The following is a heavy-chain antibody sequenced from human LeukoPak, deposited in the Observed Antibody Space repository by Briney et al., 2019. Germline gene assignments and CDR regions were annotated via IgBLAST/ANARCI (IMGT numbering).Heavy chain of an antibody. Sequence: PSETLSLTCAVAGFSTSSTYYGAWIRQTPGKGLEWISTITHSGNTYYISSLESRLTITLNTSKRHFSLRLTSVPAADTAVYYCARINATVATFDYWGLGTLVAVSS. V-gene: IGHV4-38-2*01. CDR1: GFSTSSTYY. J-gene: IGHJ4*02. CDR2: ITHSGNT. D-gene: IGHD1-1*01. CDR3: ARINATVATFDY.